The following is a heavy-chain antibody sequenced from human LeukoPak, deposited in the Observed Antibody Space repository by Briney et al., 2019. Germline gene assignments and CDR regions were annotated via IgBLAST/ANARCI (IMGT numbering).Heavy chain of an antibody. D-gene: IGHD6-6*01. CDR2: IYYSGST. J-gene: IGHJ6*03. Sequence: SETLSLTCTVSGGSISSYYWTWIRQPPGEGLEYIGFIYYSGSTKYNPSLKGRVTMSLDTSKDQFSLKLTSVTAADTAVYYCARHIAARLASGYYYYMDVWGKGTTVTVSS. CDR3: ARHIAARLASGYYYYMDV. CDR1: GGSISSYY. V-gene: IGHV4-59*01.